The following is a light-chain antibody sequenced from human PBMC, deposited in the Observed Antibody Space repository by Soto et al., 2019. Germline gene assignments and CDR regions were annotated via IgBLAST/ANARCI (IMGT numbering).Light chain of an antibody. Sequence: DIHMTQSPSSLSASVGDSVTITCRASQSINTYLNWYRQKPGTAPKLLIYATSILQSGVPSRFSATGSGTDFTLTISSLQREDFATYYCQQSYTAPRTFGQGTKLEIK. J-gene: IGKJ2*02. CDR1: QSINTY. V-gene: IGKV1-39*01. CDR3: QQSYTAPRT. CDR2: ATS.